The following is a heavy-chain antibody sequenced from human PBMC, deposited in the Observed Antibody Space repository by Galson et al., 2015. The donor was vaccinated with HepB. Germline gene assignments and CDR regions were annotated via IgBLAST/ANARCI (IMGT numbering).Heavy chain of an antibody. CDR1: GFTFSSYA. J-gene: IGHJ6*02. V-gene: IGHV3-23*01. CDR3: AKDEYPLPRHYYGMDV. Sequence: SLRLSCAASGFTFSSYAMSWVRQAPGKGLEWVSAISGSGGSTDYADSVKGRFTISRDNSKNTLYLQMNSLRAEDTAVYYCAKDEYPLPRHYYGMDVWGQGTTVTVSS. D-gene: IGHD2-2*01. CDR2: ISGSGGST.